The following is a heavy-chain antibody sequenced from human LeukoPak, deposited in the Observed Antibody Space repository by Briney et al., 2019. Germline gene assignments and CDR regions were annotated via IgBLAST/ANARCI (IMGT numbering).Heavy chain of an antibody. D-gene: IGHD1-26*01. CDR2: TNPNNGNT. J-gene: IGHJ4*02. CDR3: ARASERSGSFEPRGFAF. V-gene: IGHV1-8*01. Sequence: VASVKVFCKASEYTFTSYDVHWVRQATGQGLEWMGWTNPNNGNTGYAQKFQNRVIITRSISINTAYMELSSLRSEDTAVYYCARASERSGSFEPRGFAFWGQGSLVTVSS. CDR1: EYTFTSYD.